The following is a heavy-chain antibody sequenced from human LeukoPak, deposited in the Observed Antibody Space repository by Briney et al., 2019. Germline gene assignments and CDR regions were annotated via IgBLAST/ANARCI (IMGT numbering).Heavy chain of an antibody. CDR1: GFTFSSYG. D-gene: IGHD6-19*01. J-gene: IGHJ4*02. CDR2: ISYDGSKK. CDR3: AKDASGWLQLDYYFDY. Sequence: GGSLRLSCAASGFTFSSYGMHWVRQAPGKGLEWVAVISYDGSKKYYADSVKGRFTISRDNSKNTLYLQLNSLRAEDTAVYYCAKDASGWLQLDYYFDYWGQGTLVTVSS. V-gene: IGHV3-30*18.